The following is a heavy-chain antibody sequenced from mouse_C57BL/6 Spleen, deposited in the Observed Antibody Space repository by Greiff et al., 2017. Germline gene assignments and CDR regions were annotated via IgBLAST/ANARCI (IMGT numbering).Heavy chain of an antibody. CDR2: IWSGGST. CDR1: DFSLTSYG. CDR3: ARDWDWYFDV. J-gene: IGHJ1*03. Sequence: QVHVKQSGPGLVQPSQSLSITCTVSDFSLTSYGVHWVRQSPGKGLEWLGVIWSGGSTDYNAAFISRLSITKENSKSQVFFKMNSLQADDTAIYYCARDWDWYFDVWGTGTTVTVSS. V-gene: IGHV2-2*01. D-gene: IGHD4-1*01.